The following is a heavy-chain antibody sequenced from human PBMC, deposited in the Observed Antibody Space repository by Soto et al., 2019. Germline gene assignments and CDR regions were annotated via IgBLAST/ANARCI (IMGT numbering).Heavy chain of an antibody. CDR3: ARGPYYDCWSGYYYGMDV. CDR1: GGSFSGYY. J-gene: IGHJ6*02. Sequence: SETLSLTCAVYGGSFSGYYWSWIRQPPGKGLEWIGEINHSGSTNYNPSLKSRVTISVDTSKNQFSLKLSPVTAADTAVYYCARGPYYDCWSGYYYGMDVWGQGTTVTVSS. D-gene: IGHD3-3*01. V-gene: IGHV4-34*01. CDR2: INHSGST.